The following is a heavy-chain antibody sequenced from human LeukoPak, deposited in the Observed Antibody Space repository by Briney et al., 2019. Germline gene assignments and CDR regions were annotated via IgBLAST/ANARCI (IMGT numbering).Heavy chain of an antibody. CDR1: GYTFTGYY. D-gene: IGHD2-2*01. CDR3: ARVIVVVPAAFGIDYYYYGMDV. V-gene: IGHV1-2*02. J-gene: IGHJ6*02. CDR2: FNPNSGGT. Sequence: ASVKVSCKASGYTFTGYYMHWVRQAPGQGLEWMGWFNPNSGGTNYAQKFQGRVTMTRDTSISTAYMELSRLRSDDTAVYYCARVIVVVPAAFGIDYYYYGMDVWGQGTTVTVSS.